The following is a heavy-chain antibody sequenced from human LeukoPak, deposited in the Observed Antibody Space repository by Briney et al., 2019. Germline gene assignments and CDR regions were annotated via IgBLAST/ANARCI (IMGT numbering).Heavy chain of an antibody. D-gene: IGHD1-1*01. CDR1: GFTFSSYG. CDR2: ISYDGSNK. V-gene: IGHV3-30*18. Sequence: PGGSLRFSCAASGFTFSSYGMHWVRQAPGKGLEWVAVISYDGSNKYYADSVKGRFTISRDNSKNTLYLQMNSLRAEDTAVYYCAKDWNKFDYWGQGTLVTVSS. CDR3: AKDWNKFDY. J-gene: IGHJ4*02.